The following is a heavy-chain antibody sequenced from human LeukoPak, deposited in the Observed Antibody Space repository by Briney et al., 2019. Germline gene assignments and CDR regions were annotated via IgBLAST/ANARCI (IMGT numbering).Heavy chain of an antibody. CDR1: GFTFSSYA. Sequence: GRSLRLSCAASGFTFSSYAMHWVRQAPGKGLEWVAVISYDGSNKYYADSVKGRFTISRDNSKNTLYLQMNSLRAEDTAVYYCARGSGSSQFDYWGQGTLVTVSS. D-gene: IGHD1-26*01. J-gene: IGHJ4*02. V-gene: IGHV3-30-3*01. CDR3: ARGSGSSQFDY. CDR2: ISYDGSNK.